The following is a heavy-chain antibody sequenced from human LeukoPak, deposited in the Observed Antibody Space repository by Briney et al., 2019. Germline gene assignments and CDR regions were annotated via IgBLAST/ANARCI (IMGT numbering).Heavy chain of an antibody. CDR3: ASAYGDPYAFDI. CDR1: GFTFSSYS. J-gene: IGHJ3*02. CDR2: ISSSSSYI. D-gene: IGHD4-17*01. V-gene: IGHV3-21*01. Sequence: PGGSLRLSCAASGFTFSSYSMNWVRQAPGKGLEWVSSISSSSSYIYYADSVKGRFTIPRDNAKNSLYLQMNSLRAEDTAVYYCASAYGDPYAFDIWGQGTMVTVSS.